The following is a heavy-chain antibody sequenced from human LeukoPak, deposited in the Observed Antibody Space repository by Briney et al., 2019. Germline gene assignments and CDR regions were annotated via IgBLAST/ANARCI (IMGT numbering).Heavy chain of an antibody. J-gene: IGHJ4*02. D-gene: IGHD3-10*01. V-gene: IGHV1-2*02. CDR1: VYTFTGDY. Sequence: GSVKVSCKASVYTFTGDYMHWVRQAPGQGVEWMGWINTNSGGTNYAQKFQGRVTMTSDTCISTAYMELSRLRSDVTDVYYCAGDGFDRFDYWGQGTLVAVSS. CDR2: INTNSGGT. CDR3: AGDGFDRFDY.